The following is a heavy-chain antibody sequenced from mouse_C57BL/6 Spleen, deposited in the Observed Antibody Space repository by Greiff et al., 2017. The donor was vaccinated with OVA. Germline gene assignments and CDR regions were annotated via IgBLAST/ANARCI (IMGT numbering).Heavy chain of an antibody. CDR3: ARYDGYYLRALDY. V-gene: IGHV1-26*01. CDR1: GYTFTDYY. D-gene: IGHD2-3*01. Sequence: VQLQQSGPELVKPGASVKISCKASGYTFTDYYMNWVKQSHGKSLEWIGDINPNNGGTSYNQKFKGKATLTVDKSSSTAYMELRSLTSEDSAVYYCARYDGYYLRALDYWGQGTTLTVSS. J-gene: IGHJ2*01. CDR2: INPNNGGT.